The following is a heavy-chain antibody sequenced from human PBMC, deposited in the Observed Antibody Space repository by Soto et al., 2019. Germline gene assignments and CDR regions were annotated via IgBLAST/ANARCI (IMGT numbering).Heavy chain of an antibody. CDR1: GYTFTSYG. D-gene: IGHD6-19*01. J-gene: IGHJ4*02. Sequence: QVQLVQSGAEVKKPGASVKVSCKASGYTFTSYGISWVRQAPGQGLEWMGWISAYNGNTNYAQKLQGRVTMTTDTSTSTAYMELRSLRSDDTAVYYCARDSRQVAVAGIPDYFGYWGQGTLVTVSS. V-gene: IGHV1-18*01. CDR2: ISAYNGNT. CDR3: ARDSRQVAVAGIPDYFGY.